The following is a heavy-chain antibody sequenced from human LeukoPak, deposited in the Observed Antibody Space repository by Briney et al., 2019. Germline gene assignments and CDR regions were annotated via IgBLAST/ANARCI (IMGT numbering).Heavy chain of an antibody. Sequence: GGSLRLSCAASGFTFSSYSMNWVRQAPGKGLEWVSSISSSSSYIYYADSVKGRFTISRDNSKNTLYLQMNSLRAEDTAVYYCAKEGKGSGWYEGDYWGQGTLVTVSS. CDR2: ISSSSSYI. V-gene: IGHV3-21*01. CDR1: GFTFSSYS. CDR3: AKEGKGSGWYEGDY. J-gene: IGHJ4*02. D-gene: IGHD6-19*01.